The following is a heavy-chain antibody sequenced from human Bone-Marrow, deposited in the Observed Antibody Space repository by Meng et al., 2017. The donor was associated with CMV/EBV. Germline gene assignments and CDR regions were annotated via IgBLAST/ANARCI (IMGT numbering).Heavy chain of an antibody. CDR1: GFIFSSHG. CDR3: AKSRGFSRSCSDY. CDR2: IWYDGRNK. D-gene: IGHD2-2*01. V-gene: IGHV3-33*03. Sequence: GESLKISCAASGFIFSSHGMHWVRQAPGKGLEWVADIWYDGRNKNYADSVKGRFTISRDNSKNTLYLQMNSLRAEDTAVYYCAKSRGFSRSCSDYWGQGTLVTVSS. J-gene: IGHJ4*02.